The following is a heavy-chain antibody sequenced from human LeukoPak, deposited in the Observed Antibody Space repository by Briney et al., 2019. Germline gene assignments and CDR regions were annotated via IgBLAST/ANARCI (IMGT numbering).Heavy chain of an antibody. Sequence: GASVKVSCKASGYTFTGYYMHWVRQAPGQGLEWMGWINPNSGGTNYAQKFQGRVTMTRDMSTSTVYMELSSLRSEDTAVYYCARCSEYYGSGSYDYWGQGTLVTVSS. D-gene: IGHD3-10*01. CDR1: GYTFTGYY. V-gene: IGHV1-2*02. CDR3: ARCSEYYGSGSYDY. CDR2: INPNSGGT. J-gene: IGHJ4*02.